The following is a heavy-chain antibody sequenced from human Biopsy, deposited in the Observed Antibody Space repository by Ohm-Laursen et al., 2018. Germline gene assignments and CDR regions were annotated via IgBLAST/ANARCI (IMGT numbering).Heavy chain of an antibody. CDR2: IYYSGNT. D-gene: IGHD1-14*01. Sequence: TLSLTCTVSSGSIRTGDYYWTWIRQHPGKGLEWIGSIYYSGNTKYNPSLQSRLSMSVDTSKNQFSLRVSSVTAADTAVYYCARDRDRRGWFDPWGQGTLVTVSS. CDR1: SGSIRTGDYY. CDR3: ARDRDRRGWFDP. J-gene: IGHJ5*02. V-gene: IGHV4-31*03.